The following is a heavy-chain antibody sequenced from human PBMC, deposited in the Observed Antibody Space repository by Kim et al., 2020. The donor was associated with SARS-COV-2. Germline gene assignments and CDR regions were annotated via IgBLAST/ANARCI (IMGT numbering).Heavy chain of an antibody. Sequence: SETLSLTCAVYGGSFSGYYWSWIRQPPGKGLEWIGEINHSGSTNYNPSLKSRVTISVDTSKNQFSLKLSSVTAADTAVYYCATGLLRYFDWHHPNTYGMDVWGQGTTVTVSS. CDR1: GGSFSGYY. J-gene: IGHJ6*02. V-gene: IGHV4-34*01. CDR2: INHSGST. D-gene: IGHD3-9*01. CDR3: ATGLLRYFDWHHPNTYGMDV.